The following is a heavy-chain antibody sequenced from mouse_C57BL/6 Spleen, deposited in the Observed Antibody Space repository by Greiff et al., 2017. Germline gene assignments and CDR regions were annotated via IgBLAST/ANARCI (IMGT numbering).Heavy chain of an antibody. V-gene: IGHV5-4*03. CDR1: GFTFSSYA. CDR3: ARKDYGSGDYFDY. J-gene: IGHJ2*01. CDR2: ISAGGSYT. D-gene: IGHD1-1*01. Sequence: EVKLVESGGGLVKPGGSLKLSCAASGFTFSSYAMSWVRQTPEKRLEWVATISAGGSYTYYPENVKGRFTISIDNAKNNPYLHMSHLKSEDTAMYYCARKDYGSGDYFDYWGQGTTLTVSS.